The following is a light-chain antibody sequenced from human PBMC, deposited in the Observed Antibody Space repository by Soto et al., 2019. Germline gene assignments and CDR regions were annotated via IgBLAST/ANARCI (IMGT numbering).Light chain of an antibody. CDR2: VAS. CDR1: QSISNS. Sequence: DIQMTQSLSSLSASVGDRVTITCRASQSISNSLSWYQQKPGKAPNFLIYVASTLQSGVPSRFSGSGSGTDFTRTISSLQPEDVATYYCQQTFSPPYTFGQGTKVEIK. CDR3: QQTFSPPYT. V-gene: IGKV1-39*01. J-gene: IGKJ2*01.